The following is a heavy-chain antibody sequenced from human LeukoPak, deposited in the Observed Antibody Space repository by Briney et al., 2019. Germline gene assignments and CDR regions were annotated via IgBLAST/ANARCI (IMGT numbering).Heavy chain of an antibody. D-gene: IGHD3-10*01. Sequence: PGGSLRLSCAASGFTFSDYYMSWIRQAPGKGLEWVSYISSSGSTIYYADSVKGRFTISRDNAKNSLYLQMNSLRAEDTAVYYCARDNQAPHYGHYYYYYMDVWGKGTTVTISS. CDR3: ARDNQAPHYGHYYYYYMDV. J-gene: IGHJ6*03. CDR2: ISSSGSTI. V-gene: IGHV3-11*04. CDR1: GFTFSDYY.